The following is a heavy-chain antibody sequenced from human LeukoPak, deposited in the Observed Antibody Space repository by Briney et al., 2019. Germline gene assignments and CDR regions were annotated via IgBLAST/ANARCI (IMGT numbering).Heavy chain of an antibody. CDR3: ARDVRYYGSGSYQPPGY. D-gene: IGHD3-10*01. Sequence: ASVKVSCKASGYTFTRYDINWVRQATGQGLEWMGWISAYNGNTNYAQKLQGRVTMTTDTSTSTAYMELRSLRSDDTAVYYCARDVRYYGSGSYQPPGYWGQGTLVTVSS. CDR2: ISAYNGNT. V-gene: IGHV1-18*01. CDR1: GYTFTRYD. J-gene: IGHJ4*02.